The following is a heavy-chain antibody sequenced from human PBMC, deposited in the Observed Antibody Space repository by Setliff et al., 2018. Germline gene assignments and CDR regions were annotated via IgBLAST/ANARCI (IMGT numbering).Heavy chain of an antibody. Sequence: TLSLTCTVSGASLRSGSNYWGWFRQPAGKGLEWVGRIYTDGTTDYDPSLKSRVSISADTSMNHSSLRMTSVSSADTAVYYCAKEPVVISFVTNTHHHYGMDVWGQGTTVTVSS. CDR1: GASLRSGSNY. J-gene: IGHJ6*02. V-gene: IGHV4-61*02. D-gene: IGHD2-8*01. CDR2: IYTDGTT. CDR3: AKEPVVISFVTNTHHHYGMDV.